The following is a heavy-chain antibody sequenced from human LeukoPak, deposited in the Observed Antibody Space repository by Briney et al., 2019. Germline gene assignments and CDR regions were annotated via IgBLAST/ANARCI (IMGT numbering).Heavy chain of an antibody. V-gene: IGHV4-4*07. Sequence: EILSLTCSVSGGSVRTYYWSWIRQPAGKGLEWIGRIYISGSTNYNPSLRSRVTMSLDTSKNQISLKVTSVTAADTAVYYCARDVGQLAGLSWGQGTLVTVSS. CDR1: GGSVRTYY. CDR2: IYISGST. J-gene: IGHJ4*02. D-gene: IGHD6-6*01. CDR3: ARDVGQLAGLS.